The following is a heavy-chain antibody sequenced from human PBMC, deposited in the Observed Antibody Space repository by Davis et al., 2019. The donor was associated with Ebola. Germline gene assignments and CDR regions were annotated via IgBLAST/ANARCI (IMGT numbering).Heavy chain of an antibody. Sequence: AASAKLSCKASGYTFTGYYTHWVRQAPGQGLEWMGWTRAYNGNTNYAQKLQGRVTMTTDTSTSTAYMELRSLRSDDTAVYYCARGGIAVAGPDYWGQGTLVTVSS. J-gene: IGHJ4*02. D-gene: IGHD6-19*01. V-gene: IGHV1-18*04. CDR2: TRAYNGNT. CDR1: GYTFTGYY. CDR3: ARGGIAVAGPDY.